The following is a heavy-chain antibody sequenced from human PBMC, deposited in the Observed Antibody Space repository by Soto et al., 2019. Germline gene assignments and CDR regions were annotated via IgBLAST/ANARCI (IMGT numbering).Heavy chain of an antibody. CDR3: ARVFSDSSSFFAP. J-gene: IGHJ5*02. CDR1: GGSISSGGYY. Sequence: QVQLQESGPGLVKPSQTLSLTCTVSGGSISSGGYYWSWIRQHPGKGLEWIGYIYYSGRTNYNPSLKSRVTISVDTSKNQFSLKLNSVTAADTAVYYCARVFSDSSSFFAPWGQGTLVTVSS. D-gene: IGHD6-13*01. CDR2: IYYSGRT. V-gene: IGHV4-31*03.